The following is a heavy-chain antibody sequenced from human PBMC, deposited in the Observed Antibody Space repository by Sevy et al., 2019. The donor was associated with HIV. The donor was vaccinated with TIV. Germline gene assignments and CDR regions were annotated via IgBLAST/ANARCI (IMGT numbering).Heavy chain of an antibody. V-gene: IGHV1-18*01. CDR1: GYTFTSYG. J-gene: IGHJ4*02. Sequence: ASVKVSCKASGYTFTSYGISWVRQAPGQGLEWMGWISAYNGNTNYAQKLQGRVTMTTDTSTSTACMELRSLRSDDTAVYYCARALSGSYPGVAYFDYWGQGTLVTVSS. D-gene: IGHD1-26*01. CDR2: ISAYNGNT. CDR3: ARALSGSYPGVAYFDY.